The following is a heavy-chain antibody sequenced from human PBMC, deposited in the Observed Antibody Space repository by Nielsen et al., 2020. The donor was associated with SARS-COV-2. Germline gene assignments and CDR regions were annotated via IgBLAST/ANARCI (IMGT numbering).Heavy chain of an antibody. J-gene: IGHJ4*02. V-gene: IGHV3-23*01. CDR3: ANDFGNCGSSTCRPK. CDR1: GFTFNTYA. Sequence: GGSLTLSCVASGFTFNTYATSWIRQAPAKGLEWISANSAGGTNSFYAASVKGRFTISRDNSNHTLYLQLTNLRAEDTAVYYCANDFGNCGSSTCRPKWGQGSRITVSS. CDR2: NSAGGTNS. D-gene: IGHD2-2*01.